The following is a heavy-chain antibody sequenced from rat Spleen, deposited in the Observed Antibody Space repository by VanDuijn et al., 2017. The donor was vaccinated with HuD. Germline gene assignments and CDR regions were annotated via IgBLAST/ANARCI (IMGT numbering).Heavy chain of an antibody. D-gene: IGHD1-7*01. V-gene: IGHV5-34*01. CDR3: GTSYYGYERFAY. Sequence: EVQLVESDGGLVQPGRSLKLSCVASGFTFSDYGMTWIRQAPGKGLEWVAYISTSSGTIYYADTVKGRFTISRDNAKNTLYLQLSSLRSEDTALYYCGTSYYGYERFAYWGQGTLVTVSS. CDR2: ISTSSGTI. J-gene: IGHJ3*01. CDR1: GFTFSDYG.